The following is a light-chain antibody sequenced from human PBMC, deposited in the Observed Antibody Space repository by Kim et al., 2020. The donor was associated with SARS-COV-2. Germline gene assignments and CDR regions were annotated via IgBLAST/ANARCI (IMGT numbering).Light chain of an antibody. V-gene: IGKV3-11*01. Sequence: EIVLTQSPATLSLSPGERATLSRRASQSVSSYLAWYQQKPGQAPRLLIYDVSNRATGIPARFSGSGSGTDFTLTISSLEPEDFAIYYCQQRYIWPPITFGQGTRREIK. CDR1: QSVSSY. J-gene: IGKJ5*01. CDR2: DVS. CDR3: QQRYIWPPIT.